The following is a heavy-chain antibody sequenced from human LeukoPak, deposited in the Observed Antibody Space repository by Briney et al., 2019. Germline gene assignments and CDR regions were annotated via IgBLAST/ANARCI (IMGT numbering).Heavy chain of an antibody. CDR2: INNSGST. CDR3: ARGRYGPRLGN. J-gene: IGHJ4*02. D-gene: IGHD3-16*01. V-gene: IGHV4-34*01. CDR1: GASFSDSY. Sequence: PSETLSLTCAVYGASFSDSYWSWIRQSPEKGLEWIGEINNSGSTSSNPSLNSRVIMSVDRSKHQFSLRLTSVTAADTAVYYCARGRYGPRLGNWGQGTLVTVSS.